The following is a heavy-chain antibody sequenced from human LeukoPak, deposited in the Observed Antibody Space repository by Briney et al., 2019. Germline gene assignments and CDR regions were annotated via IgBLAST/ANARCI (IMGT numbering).Heavy chain of an antibody. V-gene: IGHV4-34*01. CDR3: ARGMDTAMVIRTDFDY. D-gene: IGHD5-18*01. J-gene: IGHJ4*02. Sequence: SETLSLTCAVYGGSFSGYSWSWIRQPPGKGLEWIGEINHSGSTNYNPSLKSRVTISVDTSKNQFSLKLSSVTAADTAVYYCARGMDTAMVIRTDFDYWGQGTLVTVSS. CDR2: INHSGST. CDR1: GGSFSGYS.